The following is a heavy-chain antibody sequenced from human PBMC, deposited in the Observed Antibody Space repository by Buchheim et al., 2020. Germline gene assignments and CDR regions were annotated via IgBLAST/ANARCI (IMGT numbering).Heavy chain of an antibody. J-gene: IGHJ6*02. Sequence: EVQLVESGGGLVQPGGSLRLSCAASGFTFSSYEMNWVRQAPGKGLEWVSYISSSGSTIYYADSVKGRFTISRDNVTTSLYMQMNSLRAEDTAVYYCARDGAAANVLHPDYGMDVWGQGTT. CDR1: GFTFSSYE. CDR3: ARDGAAANVLHPDYGMDV. V-gene: IGHV3-48*03. D-gene: IGHD2-2*01. CDR2: ISSSGSTI.